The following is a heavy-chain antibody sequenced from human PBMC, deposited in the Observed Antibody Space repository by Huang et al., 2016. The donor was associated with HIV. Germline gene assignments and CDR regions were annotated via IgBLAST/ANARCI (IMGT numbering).Heavy chain of an antibody. J-gene: IGHJ4*02. V-gene: IGHV4-39*01. CDR3: ARVDFSDYHYYFDS. Sequence: QLQLQESGPRLVKPLETLSLTCSVSGDSFSSPSHYWAWIRQSPGKGLEWIGSMYYSGSIYYNPSLRGRVSISAETSKSQFSLRLNSVTAADTGVYYCARVDFSDYHYYFDSWGQGALVTVSS. CDR2: MYYSGSI. CDR1: GDSFSSPSHY. D-gene: IGHD4-17*01.